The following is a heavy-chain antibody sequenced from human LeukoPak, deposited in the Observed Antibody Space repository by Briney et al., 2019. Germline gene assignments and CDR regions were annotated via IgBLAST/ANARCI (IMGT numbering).Heavy chain of an antibody. CDR3: AIVVGQLVRYYFDY. V-gene: IGHV1-18*01. CDR1: GYTFTSYG. CDR2: ISAYNGNT. D-gene: IGHD6-13*01. J-gene: IGHJ4*02. Sequence: ASVKVSCKASGYTFTSYGISWVRQAPGQGLEWMGWISAYNGNTNYAQKLQGRVTMTTDTSTSTAYMELRSLRSDDTAVHYCAIVVGQLVRYYFDYWGQGTLVTVSS.